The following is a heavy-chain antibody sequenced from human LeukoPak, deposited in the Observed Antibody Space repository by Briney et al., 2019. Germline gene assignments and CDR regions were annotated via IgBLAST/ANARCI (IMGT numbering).Heavy chain of an antibody. Sequence: PTETLSLTCTVSGGSISSYYWSWIRQPPGKGLEWIGYIYYSGSTNYNPSLKSRVTISVDTSKNQFSLKLSSVTAADTAVYYCARDPIGYSSGWYPYYFDYWGQGTLVTVSS. CDR3: ARDPIGYSSGWYPYYFDY. CDR1: GGSISSYY. V-gene: IGHV4-59*01. D-gene: IGHD6-19*01. CDR2: IYYSGST. J-gene: IGHJ4*02.